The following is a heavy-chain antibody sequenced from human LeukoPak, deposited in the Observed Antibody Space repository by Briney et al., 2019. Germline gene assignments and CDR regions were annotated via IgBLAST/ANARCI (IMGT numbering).Heavy chain of an antibody. V-gene: IGHV3-23*01. D-gene: IGHD6-13*01. CDR3: AKGLAAALYYYYGMDV. Sequence: GGSLRLSCAASGFTFSSYAMSWVRQAPGKGLEWVSAISGSGGSTYYAGSVRGRFTISRDNSKNMLYLQMNSLRAEDTAVYYCAKGLAAALYYYYGMDVWGQGTTVTVSS. CDR2: ISGSGGST. CDR1: GFTFSSYA. J-gene: IGHJ6*02.